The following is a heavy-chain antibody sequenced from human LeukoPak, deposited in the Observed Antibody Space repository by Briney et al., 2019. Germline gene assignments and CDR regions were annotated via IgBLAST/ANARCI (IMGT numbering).Heavy chain of an antibody. CDR2: IYYSGST. Sequence: PSQTLSLTCTVSGGSISSGDYYWSWIRQPPGKGREWIGYIYYSGSTYYNPSLKSRVTISVDTSKNQSSLWLTSVTAADTAVYYCARDFWSGYSHWYFDLWGRGTVVTVFS. J-gene: IGHJ2*01. CDR3: ARDFWSGYSHWYFDL. V-gene: IGHV4-30-4*08. CDR1: GGSISSGDYY. D-gene: IGHD3-3*01.